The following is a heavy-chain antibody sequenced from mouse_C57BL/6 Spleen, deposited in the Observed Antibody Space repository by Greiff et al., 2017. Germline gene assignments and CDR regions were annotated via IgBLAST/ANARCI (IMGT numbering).Heavy chain of an antibody. CDR3: ARRRYYGSSRYFDY. J-gene: IGHJ2*01. D-gene: IGHD1-1*01. CDR1: GYTFTSYW. Sequence: QVQLQQPGAELVKPGASVKMSCKASGYTFTSYWMTWVKQRPGQGLEWIGDIYPGSGSTNYNEKFKSQATLTVDTSSSTAYMQLSSLTSEDSAVYYCARRRYYGSSRYFDYWGQGTTLTVSS. CDR2: IYPGSGST. V-gene: IGHV1-55*01.